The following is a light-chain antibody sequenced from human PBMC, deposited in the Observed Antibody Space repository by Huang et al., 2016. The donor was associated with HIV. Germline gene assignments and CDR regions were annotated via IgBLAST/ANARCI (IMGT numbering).Light chain of an antibody. CDR3: QQYNDWPLT. Sequence: EIVMTQSPATLSVSPGERVTLSCRASQSLSSQLAWYQQKSGQAPRLLIYGVSTRATDIPARFSGSGSGTDFTLTINSLQSEDFATYYCQQYNDWPLTFGQGTEVEIK. CDR1: QSLSSQ. J-gene: IGKJ1*01. CDR2: GVS. V-gene: IGKV3-15*01.